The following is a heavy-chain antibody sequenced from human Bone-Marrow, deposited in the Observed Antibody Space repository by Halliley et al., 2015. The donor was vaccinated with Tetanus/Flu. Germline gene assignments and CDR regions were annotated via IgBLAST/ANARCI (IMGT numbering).Heavy chain of an antibody. V-gene: IGHV4-4*02. CDR3: AREASMVGARHALDY. D-gene: IGHD1-26*01. CDR2: IHHSGST. Sequence: SLRLSCVVSGGSITSSDWWNWVRQPPGKGLEWIGEIHHSGSTKYNASLKSRVTISVDKSKNQFSLRLSSVTAADTAMYYCAREASMVGARHALDYWGQGTLVPVSS. J-gene: IGHJ4*02. CDR1: GGSITSSDW.